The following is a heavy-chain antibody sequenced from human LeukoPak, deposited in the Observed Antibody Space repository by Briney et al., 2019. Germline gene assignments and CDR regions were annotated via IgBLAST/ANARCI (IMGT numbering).Heavy chain of an antibody. CDR2: IYYSGST. J-gene: IGHJ6*03. Sequence: SETLSLTCTVSGGSISSYYWSWIRQPPGKGLEWIGYIYYSGSTNYNPSLKSRVTISVDTTKNEFSLKLSSVTAADTAVYYCAREVGDGSSWHYYYYMDVWGKGTTVTISS. D-gene: IGHD6-13*01. V-gene: IGHV4-59*01. CDR3: AREVGDGSSWHYYYYMDV. CDR1: GGSISSYY.